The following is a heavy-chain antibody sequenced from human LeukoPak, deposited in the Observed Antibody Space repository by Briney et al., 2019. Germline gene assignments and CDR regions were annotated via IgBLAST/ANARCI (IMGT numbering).Heavy chain of an antibody. CDR2: IQSGGNS. Sequence: GGSLRLSCAASGFSVSNFYMSWVRQAPGKGLEWVSLIQSGGNSYYADSVRGRFTISRDNSKNTVYLQMSSLRADDTALYYCARIYGGYALDYWGQGTLVTVSS. CDR1: GFSVSNFY. J-gene: IGHJ4*02. D-gene: IGHD5-12*01. CDR3: ARIYGGYALDY. V-gene: IGHV3-53*01.